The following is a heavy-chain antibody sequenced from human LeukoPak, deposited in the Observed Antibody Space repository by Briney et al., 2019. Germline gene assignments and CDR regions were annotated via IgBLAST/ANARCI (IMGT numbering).Heavy chain of an antibody. CDR3: ARRSSSSYYYYGMDV. Sequence: PSETLSLTCTVSGGSISSSSYYWGWIRQPPGKGLEWIGSIYYSGSTYYNPSLKSRVTISVDTSKNQFSLKLSSVTAADTAVCYCARRSSSSYYYYGMDVWGQGTTVTVSS. J-gene: IGHJ6*02. D-gene: IGHD6-6*01. CDR1: GGSISSSSYY. V-gene: IGHV4-39*01. CDR2: IYYSGST.